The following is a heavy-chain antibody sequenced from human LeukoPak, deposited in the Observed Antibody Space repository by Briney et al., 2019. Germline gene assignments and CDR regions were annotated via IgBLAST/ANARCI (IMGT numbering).Heavy chain of an antibody. J-gene: IGHJ4*02. CDR1: GFSFSSYS. CDR3: VRDVGHGDY. Sequence: GGSLRLSCAASGFSFSSYSMNWVRQAPEKGLEWVASIKQDGSERNYVDSVRGRFTISRDNAKNSLYLQMNSLRVEDTAIYYCVRDVGHGDYWGQGTLVTVSS. V-gene: IGHV3-7*01. CDR2: IKQDGSER.